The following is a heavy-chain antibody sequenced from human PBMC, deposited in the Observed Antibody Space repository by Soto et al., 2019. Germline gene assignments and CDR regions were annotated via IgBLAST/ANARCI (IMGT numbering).Heavy chain of an antibody. D-gene: IGHD3-22*01. J-gene: IGHJ4*02. CDR1: GGSISSSSYY. CDR2: IYYSGST. Sequence: ETLSLTCTVSGGSISSSSYYWGWIRQPPGKGLEWIGSIYYSGSTYYNPSLKSRVTISVDTSKNQFSLKLSSVTAADTAVYYCAASYYYDSSGYSFSFPFDYWGQGTLVTVSS. V-gene: IGHV4-39*01. CDR3: AASYYYDSSGYSFSFPFDY.